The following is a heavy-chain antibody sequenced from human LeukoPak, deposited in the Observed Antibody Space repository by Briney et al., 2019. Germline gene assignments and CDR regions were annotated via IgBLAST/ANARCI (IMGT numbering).Heavy chain of an antibody. D-gene: IGHD1-26*01. J-gene: IGHJ6*03. Sequence: GGSLRLSCAASGFTFSSYWMSWVRQAPGKGLEWVANIKQDGSEKYYVDSVKGRFTISRDNAKNSLYLQMNSLRAEDTALYYCAKVGGSSHYYYMDVWGKGTTVTVSS. CDR3: AKVGGSSHYYYMDV. CDR1: GFTFSSYW. V-gene: IGHV3-7*03. CDR2: IKQDGSEK.